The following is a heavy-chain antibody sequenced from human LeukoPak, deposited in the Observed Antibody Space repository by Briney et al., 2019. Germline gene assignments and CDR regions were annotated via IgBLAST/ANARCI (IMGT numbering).Heavy chain of an antibody. D-gene: IGHD2-15*01. CDR3: ARLRDSGGLYYFDY. CDR2: IYRSGST. J-gene: IGHJ4*02. CDR1: GYSITFDDY. Sequence: KPSETLSLTCTVSGYSITFDDYWGWIRQPPGKGLEWVGTIYRSGSTYYNPSLKSRVTMSLDTSKNQFSLKLSSVTAADTAVYSCARLRDSGGLYYFDYWGKGTLVTVSS. V-gene: IGHV4-38-2*02.